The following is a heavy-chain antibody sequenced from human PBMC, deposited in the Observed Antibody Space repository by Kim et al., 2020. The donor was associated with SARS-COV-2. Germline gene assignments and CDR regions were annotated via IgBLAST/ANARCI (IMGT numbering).Heavy chain of an antibody. Sequence: GGSLRLSCAASGFTFSSYAMSWVRQAPGKGLEWVSAISGSGGSTYYADSVKGRFTISRDNSKNTLYLQMNSLRAEDTAVYYCASRPYSSGWYYFDYWGQGTLVTVSS. CDR1: GFTFSSYA. CDR2: ISGSGGST. D-gene: IGHD6-19*01. CDR3: ASRPYSSGWYYFDY. J-gene: IGHJ4*02. V-gene: IGHV3-23*01.